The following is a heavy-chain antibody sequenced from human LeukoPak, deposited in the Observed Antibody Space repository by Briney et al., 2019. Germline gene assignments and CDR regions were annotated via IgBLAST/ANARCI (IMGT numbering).Heavy chain of an antibody. Sequence: GGSLRLSGAASGFTFSIYWMHWVRQAPGKGLVWVSRINSDGSSTSYADSVKGRFTISRDNAKNTLYLQMNSLRAEDTAVYYCARDEDWSGYYGAFDIWGQGTMVTVSS. J-gene: IGHJ3*02. D-gene: IGHD3-3*01. CDR1: GFTFSIYW. CDR2: INSDGSST. V-gene: IGHV3-74*01. CDR3: ARDEDWSGYYGAFDI.